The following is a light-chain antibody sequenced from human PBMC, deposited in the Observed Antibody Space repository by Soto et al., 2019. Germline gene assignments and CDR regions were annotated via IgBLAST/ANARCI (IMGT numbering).Light chain of an antibody. Sequence: DIQMTQSPSSVSASVGDRVTITCRASQGISSWLAWYQRKPGKAPKLLIYAASSLQSGVPSRFSGSGSGTDFTLTISSLQPEDFATYYCQQANSFPITFGPGTRLEIK. CDR2: AAS. CDR1: QGISSW. CDR3: QQANSFPIT. V-gene: IGKV1D-12*01. J-gene: IGKJ5*01.